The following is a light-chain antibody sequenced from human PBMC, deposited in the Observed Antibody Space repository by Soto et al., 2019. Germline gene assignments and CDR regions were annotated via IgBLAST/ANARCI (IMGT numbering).Light chain of an antibody. CDR2: GAS. CDR1: QSVGSY. V-gene: IGKV3-20*01. CDR3: HHYGTSWT. J-gene: IGKJ1*01. Sequence: ETVMRESPVTLSLSPGEGATLSCRARQSVGSYLAWFQQKPGQAPRLLISGASSRATGIPDRFSGSGSGTDFTLTISRLEPEDFAVYYCHHYGTSWTFGQGTKVDI.